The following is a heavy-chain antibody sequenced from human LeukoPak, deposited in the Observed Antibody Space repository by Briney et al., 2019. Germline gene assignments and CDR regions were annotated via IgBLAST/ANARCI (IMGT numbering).Heavy chain of an antibody. V-gene: IGHV4-31*03. D-gene: IGHD5-12*01. CDR3: ARVRRGYSGFYYYYGMDV. CDR1: GGSISSGGYY. Sequence: TPSETLSLTCTVSGGSISSGGYYWSWLRQHPGKGLEWIGYIYYSGSTYYNPSLKSRVTISVDTSKNQFSLKLSSVTAADTAVYYCARVRRGYSGFYYYYGMDVWGQGTTVTVSS. J-gene: IGHJ6*02. CDR2: IYYSGST.